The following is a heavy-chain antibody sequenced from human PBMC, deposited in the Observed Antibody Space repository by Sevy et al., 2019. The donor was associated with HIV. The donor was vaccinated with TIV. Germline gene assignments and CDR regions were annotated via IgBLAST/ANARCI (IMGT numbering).Heavy chain of an antibody. CDR1: GFTFSGYW. CDR2: ITSDGSGT. Sequence: GGSLRLSCVASGFTFSGYWMHWVRQAPGKGLVWVSRITSDGSGTVYADSVKGRFTTSRDNAKNTLYLLMNDLRAEDTAVYHCARFSGGALDVWGQGTMVTVSS. J-gene: IGHJ3*01. CDR3: ARFSGGALDV. V-gene: IGHV3-74*01. D-gene: IGHD3-10*01.